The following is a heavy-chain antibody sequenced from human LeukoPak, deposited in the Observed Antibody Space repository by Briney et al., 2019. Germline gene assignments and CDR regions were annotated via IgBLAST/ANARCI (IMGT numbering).Heavy chain of an antibody. V-gene: IGHV1-18*01. CDR2: ISPYTYKT. CDR1: GYTFTSYG. CDR3: ARGTWGGNY. J-gene: IGHJ4*02. D-gene: IGHD3-16*01. Sequence: ASVKVSCKASGYTFTSYGIAWVRQTPGRGLEWMGWISPYTYKTQYAQKFQGRVTMTADTSTSTAYMELRSLRSDDTGVYFCARGTWGGNYWGQGTQVTVSS.